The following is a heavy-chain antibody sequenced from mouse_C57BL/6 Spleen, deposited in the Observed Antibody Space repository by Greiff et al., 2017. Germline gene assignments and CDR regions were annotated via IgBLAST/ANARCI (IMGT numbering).Heavy chain of an antibody. J-gene: IGHJ2*01. CDR3: ARKYYYGSSYFDY. CDR2: IDPSDSET. D-gene: IGHD1-1*01. Sequence: QVQLQQPGAELVRPGSSVKLSCKASGYTFTSYWMPWVKQRPIQGLEWIGNIDPSDSETHYNQKFKDKATLTVDKSSSTAYMQLSSLTSEDSAVYYCARKYYYGSSYFDYWGQGTTLTVAS. CDR1: GYTFTSYW. V-gene: IGHV1-52*01.